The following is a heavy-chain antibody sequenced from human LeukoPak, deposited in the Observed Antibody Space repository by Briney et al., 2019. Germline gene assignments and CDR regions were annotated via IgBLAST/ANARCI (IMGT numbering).Heavy chain of an antibody. Sequence: GGSLRLSCAASGFIFSNYGMHWVRHAPGKGLVWVSYLKSDGTTAGYADSVKGRFTISRDNAKNTLYLQMNSLRAEDTAVYYCARLAWGSGDYWGQGALVTVSS. J-gene: IGHJ4*02. V-gene: IGHV3-74*01. CDR3: ARLAWGSGDY. D-gene: IGHD7-27*01. CDR2: LKSDGTTA. CDR1: GFIFSNYG.